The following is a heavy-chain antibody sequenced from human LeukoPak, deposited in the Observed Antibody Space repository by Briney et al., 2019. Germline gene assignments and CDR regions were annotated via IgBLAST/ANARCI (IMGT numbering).Heavy chain of an antibody. CDR3: ARLRGGGDLDY. CDR2: ISAYNGNT. CDR1: GYTFTSYG. V-gene: IGHV1-18*01. D-gene: IGHD2-21*02. J-gene: IGHJ4*02. Sequence: APVKVSCKASGYTFTSYGISWVRQAPGQGLEWMGWISAYNGNTNYAQKLQGRVTMTTDTSTSTACMELRSLRSDDTAVYYCARLRGGGDLDYWGQGTLVTVSS.